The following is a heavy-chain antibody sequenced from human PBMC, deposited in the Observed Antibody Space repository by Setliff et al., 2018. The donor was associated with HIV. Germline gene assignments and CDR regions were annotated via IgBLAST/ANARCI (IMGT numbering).Heavy chain of an antibody. D-gene: IGHD6-19*01. V-gene: IGHV4-4*07. Sequence: SETLSLTCTVSGGSVSNYYWTWIRQSAGKGLEWIGHINTSGSTKYNPSLKSRLTMSVDSSGNQFSLTLTSVTAADTAVYYYARDPSTGWYYLDFWGPGALVTVSS. CDR2: INTSGST. CDR3: ARDPSTGWYYLDF. J-gene: IGHJ4*02. CDR1: GGSVSNYY.